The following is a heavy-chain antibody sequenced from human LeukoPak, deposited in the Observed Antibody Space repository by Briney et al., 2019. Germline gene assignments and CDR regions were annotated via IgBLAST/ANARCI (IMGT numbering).Heavy chain of an antibody. V-gene: IGHV4-30-4*08. CDR3: ARAEYSGSYYDWFDP. CDR2: IYYSGIT. D-gene: IGHD1-26*01. Sequence: SETLSLTCTVSGGSISSGDYYWSWVRQPPGKGLEWNGYIYYSGITYNNPSLKSRVTISVDTSKTQFSLKLSSVTAADTAVYYCARAEYSGSYYDWFDPWGQGTLVTVSS. CDR1: GGSISSGDYY. J-gene: IGHJ5*02.